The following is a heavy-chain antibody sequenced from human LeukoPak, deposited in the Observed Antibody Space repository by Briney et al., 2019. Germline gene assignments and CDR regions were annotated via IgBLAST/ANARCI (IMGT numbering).Heavy chain of an antibody. CDR1: GFILRSYW. CDR3: ARYSSSSGGASHYFDY. J-gene: IGHJ4*02. CDR2: ISGDGSMT. Sequence: PGGSLRLSCAVSGFILRSYWMHWVRHAPGKGLVWVSRISGDGSMTNYADSVKGRFTISRDNAKNTVYLQMNSLRAEDTAVYYCARYSSSSGGASHYFDYWGQGTLVTVSS. V-gene: IGHV3-74*01. D-gene: IGHD6-6*01.